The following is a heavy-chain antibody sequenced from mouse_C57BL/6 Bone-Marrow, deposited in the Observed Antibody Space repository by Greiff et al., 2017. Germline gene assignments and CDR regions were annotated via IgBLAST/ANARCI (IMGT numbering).Heavy chain of an antibody. J-gene: IGHJ4*01. CDR3: ARWLLGAMDY. CDR1: GFTFSSYA. Sequence: EVMLVESGGGLVKPGGSLKLSCAASGFTFSSYAMSWVRQTPEKRLEWVATISDGGSYTYYPDNVKGRFTISRDNAKNNRYLQMSHLKAEDTAMYYCARWLLGAMDYWGQGTSVTVSS. CDR2: ISDGGSYT. V-gene: IGHV5-4*03. D-gene: IGHD2-3*01.